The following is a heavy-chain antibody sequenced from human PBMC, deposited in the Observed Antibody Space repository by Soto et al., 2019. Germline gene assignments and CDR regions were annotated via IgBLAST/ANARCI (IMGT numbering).Heavy chain of an antibody. V-gene: IGHV4-59*01. CDR3: ARVGWDVVVVPAAMNYYYYMDV. Sequence: SETLSLTCTVSGGSISSYYWSWIRQPPGKGLEWIGYIYYSGSTNYNPSLKSRVTISVDTSKNQFSLKLSSVTAADTAVYYCARVGWDVVVVPAAMNYYYYMDVWGKGTTVTVSS. D-gene: IGHD2-2*01. CDR2: IYYSGST. CDR1: GGSISSYY. J-gene: IGHJ6*03.